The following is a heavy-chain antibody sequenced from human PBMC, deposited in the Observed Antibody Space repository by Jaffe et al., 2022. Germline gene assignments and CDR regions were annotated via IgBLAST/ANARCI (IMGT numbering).Heavy chain of an antibody. CDR1: GFTFSSYG. J-gene: IGHJ3*02. CDR3: AKAGGGTYAGGAFDI. D-gene: IGHD3-16*01. V-gene: IGHV3-30*02. Sequence: QVQLVESGGGVVQPGGSLRLSCAASGFTFSSYGMHWVRQAPGKGLEWVAFIRYDGSNKYYGDSVKGRFTISRDNSKNTLYLQMNSLRAEDTAVYYCAKAGGGTYAGGAFDIWGQGTMVPVSS. CDR2: IRYDGSNK.